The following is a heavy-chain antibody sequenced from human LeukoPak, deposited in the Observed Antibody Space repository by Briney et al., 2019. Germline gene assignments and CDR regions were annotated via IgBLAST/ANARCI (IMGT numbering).Heavy chain of an antibody. D-gene: IGHD5-12*01. CDR3: VKVGDSGYGEYYQH. Sequence: GGSLRLSCSASGFTCRDYPIHWVRQAPGEGLQYVSAISSAGGTTYYADSVRGRFTISRDNSKNTLYLQMSSLRAEDTALYYCVKVGDSGYGEYYQHWGQGTLVTVSS. CDR1: GFTCRDYP. V-gene: IGHV3-64D*06. CDR2: ISSAGGTT. J-gene: IGHJ1*01.